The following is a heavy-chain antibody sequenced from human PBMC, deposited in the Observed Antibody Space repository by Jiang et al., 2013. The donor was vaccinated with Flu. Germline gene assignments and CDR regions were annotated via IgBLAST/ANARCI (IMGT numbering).Heavy chain of an antibody. CDR2: ISGSGDST. V-gene: IGHV3-23*01. D-gene: IGHD6-19*01. CDR3: ARDLAVAGMGYYFDY. J-gene: IGHJ4*02. CDR1: GFTFSSYA. Sequence: RLSCAASGFTFSSYAMSWVRQAPGKGLEWVSGISGSGDSTDYADSVKGRFTISRDNSKNTLYLQMNSLRAEDTAVYYCARDLAVAGMGYYFDYWGQGTLVTVSS.